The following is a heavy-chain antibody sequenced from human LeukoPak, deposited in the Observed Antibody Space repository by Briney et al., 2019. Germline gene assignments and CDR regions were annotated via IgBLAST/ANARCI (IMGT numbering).Heavy chain of an antibody. CDR2: TSDSGGNT. CDR3: AKQLGYCSDGSCYFPY. D-gene: IGHD2-15*01. Sequence: GGSLRLSCAASGFTFSSYAMSWVRQAPGKGLEWVSATSDSGGNTYYADSVKGRFTISRDNSKSTLCLQMNSLRAEDTAVYYCAKQLGYCSDGSCYFPYWGQGTLVTVSS. V-gene: IGHV3-23*01. J-gene: IGHJ4*02. CDR1: GFTFSSYA.